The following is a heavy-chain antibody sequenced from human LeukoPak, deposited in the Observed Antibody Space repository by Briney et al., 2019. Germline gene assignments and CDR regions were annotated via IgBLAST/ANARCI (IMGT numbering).Heavy chain of an antibody. CDR3: ARRYSSGWYGRAFDI. D-gene: IGHD6-19*01. V-gene: IGHV4-34*01. CDR1: GGSFSGYY. Sequence: SETLSLTCAVYGGSFSGYYWSWIRQPPGKGLEWIGEINHSGSTNYNPSLKSRVTISVDTSKHQFSLKLSSVTAADTAVYYCARRYSSGWYGRAFDIWGQGTMVTVSS. CDR2: INHSGST. J-gene: IGHJ3*02.